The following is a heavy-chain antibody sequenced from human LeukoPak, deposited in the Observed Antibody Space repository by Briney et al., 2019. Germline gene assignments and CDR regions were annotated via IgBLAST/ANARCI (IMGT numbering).Heavy chain of an antibody. CDR3: ARGYSSGSYPYFDY. J-gene: IGHJ4*02. D-gene: IGHD3-22*01. V-gene: IGHV1-69*13. CDR1: GGTFSSYA. Sequence: GASVTVSCTASGGTFSSYAISWVRQAPGQGLEWMGGIIPIFGTANYAQKFQGRVTITADESTSTAYMELSSLRSEDTAVYYCARGYSSGSYPYFDYWGQGTLVTVSS. CDR2: IIPIFGTA.